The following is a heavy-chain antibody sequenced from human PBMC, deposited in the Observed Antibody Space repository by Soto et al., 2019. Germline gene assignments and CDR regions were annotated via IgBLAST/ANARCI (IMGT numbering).Heavy chain of an antibody. CDR2: IYYSGST. V-gene: IGHV4-31*03. J-gene: IGHJ5*02. CDR1: GGSISSGGYY. D-gene: IGHD1-7*01. CDR3: ARDAEELHGWFDH. Sequence: PSETLSLTCTVSGGSISSGGYYWSWIRQHPGKGLEWIGYIYYSGSTYYNPSLKSRVTISVDTSKNQFSLKLSSVTAADTAVYYCARDAEELHGWFDHWGQGTLVTVSS.